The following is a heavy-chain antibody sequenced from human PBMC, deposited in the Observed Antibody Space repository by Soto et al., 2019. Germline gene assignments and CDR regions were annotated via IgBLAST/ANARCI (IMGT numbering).Heavy chain of an antibody. Sequence: ASVKVSCKASCYTFTSYGISWVRQAPGQGLEWMGWISAYNGNTNYAQKLQGRVTMTTDTSTSTAYMELRSLRSDDTAVYYCARVSSRGSYDSSGYYYWGQGTLVTVSS. CDR1: CYTFTSYG. D-gene: IGHD3-22*01. J-gene: IGHJ4*02. CDR3: ARVSSRGSYDSSGYYY. V-gene: IGHV1-18*01. CDR2: ISAYNGNT.